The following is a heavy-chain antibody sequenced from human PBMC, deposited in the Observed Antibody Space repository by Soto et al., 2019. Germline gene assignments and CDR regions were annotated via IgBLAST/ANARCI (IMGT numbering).Heavy chain of an antibody. CDR3: AKELTAEQFYPIDS. CDR2: ITGSGDDA. Sequence: EVQLLESGGGLAQPGGSLRLSCSASGFAFSSYATSWVRQAPGKGLEWVAAITGSGDDAYYSDSVKGRFTISRDNSMNTLSLHMNSLRAEDTAVYFCAKELTAEQFYPIDSWSQGTLVTVSS. J-gene: IGHJ4*02. D-gene: IGHD2-21*02. V-gene: IGHV3-23*01. CDR1: GFAFSSYA.